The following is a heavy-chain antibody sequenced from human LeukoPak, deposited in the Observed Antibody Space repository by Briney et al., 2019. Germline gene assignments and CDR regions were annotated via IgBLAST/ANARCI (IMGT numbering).Heavy chain of an antibody. CDR2: IYYSGST. V-gene: IGHV4-31*03. D-gene: IGHD3-10*01. CDR3: ARDSPAGSGPIISIAFDI. Sequence: SETLSLTCTVSGGSISSGGYYWSWIRQHPGKGLEWIGYIYYSGSTYYNPSLKSRVTISVDTSKSQFSLKLSSVTAADTAVYYCARDSPAGSGPIISIAFDIWGRGTMVTVSS. CDR1: GGSISSGGYY. J-gene: IGHJ3*02.